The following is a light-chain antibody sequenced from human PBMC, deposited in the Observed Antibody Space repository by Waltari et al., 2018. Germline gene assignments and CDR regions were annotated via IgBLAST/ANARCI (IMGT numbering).Light chain of an antibody. CDR2: DVS. V-gene: IGLV2-14*03. J-gene: IGLJ1*01. Sequence: QSALTQPASVSVSPGQSITISCTGTSRDVGGYNHVSWYQQHPAKAPKLMIYDVSSRPSGVSNRFFGSKSGNTASLTISGLQAEDEAVYFCSSYSTSLTPYVFGPGTKVTVL. CDR1: SRDVGGYNH. CDR3: SSYSTSLTPYV.